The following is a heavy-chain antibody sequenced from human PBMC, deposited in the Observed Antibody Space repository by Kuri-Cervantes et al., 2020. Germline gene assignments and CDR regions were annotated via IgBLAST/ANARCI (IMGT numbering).Heavy chain of an antibody. CDR2: IDHRGST. D-gene: IGHD3-10*01. Sequence: SETLSLTCAVYGGSFSSHHWNWIRQPPGKGLEWIGEIDHRGSTNYNPSLKSRVTISVDTSKNQFSLKLSSVTAADTAVYYCARGGDMTPDIWGQGTMVTVSS. V-gene: IGHV4-34*01. J-gene: IGHJ3*02. CDR3: ARGGDMTPDI. CDR1: GGSFSSHH.